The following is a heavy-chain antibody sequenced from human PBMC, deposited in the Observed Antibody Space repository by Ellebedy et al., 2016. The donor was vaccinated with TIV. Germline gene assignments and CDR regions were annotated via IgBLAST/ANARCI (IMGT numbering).Heavy chain of an antibody. Sequence: SQTLSLTCAVYGGSFSGYYWSWIRQPPGKGLEWIGEINHSGSTNYNPSLKSRVTMSVDTSKNQFSLKLSSVTAADTAVYYCARARGYYDSSGYTFDPWGQGTLVTVSS. D-gene: IGHD3-22*01. CDR3: ARARGYYDSSGYTFDP. J-gene: IGHJ5*02. V-gene: IGHV4-34*01. CDR2: INHSGST. CDR1: GGSFSGYY.